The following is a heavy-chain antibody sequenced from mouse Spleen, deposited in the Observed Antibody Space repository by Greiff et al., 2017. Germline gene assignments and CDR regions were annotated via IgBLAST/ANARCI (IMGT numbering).Heavy chain of an antibody. CDR1: GYTFTDYE. CDR2: IDPETGGT. D-gene: IGHD2-4*01. J-gene: IGHJ2*01. Sequence: QVQLQQSGAELVRPGASVTLSCKASGYTFTDYEMHWVKQTPVHGLEWIGAIDPETGGTAYNQKFKGKAILTADKSSSTAYMELRSLTSEDSAVYYCTRGDDYGKGFDYWGQGTTLTVSS. CDR3: TRGDDYGKGFDY. V-gene: IGHV1-15*01.